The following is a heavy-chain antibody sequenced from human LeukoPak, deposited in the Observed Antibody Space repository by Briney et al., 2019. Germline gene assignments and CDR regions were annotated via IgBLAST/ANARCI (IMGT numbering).Heavy chain of an antibody. D-gene: IGHD6-19*01. CDR2: IFPGDSDT. Sequence: HGESLKISCKGSGYTFTDYWIGWVRQMPGKGLEWMGIIFPGDSDTRYSPSFQGQITISADKSISTAYLQWSSLKASDTAMYYCARRVAVADTGFDYWGQGTLVTVSS. CDR3: ARRVAVADTGFDY. V-gene: IGHV5-51*01. J-gene: IGHJ4*02. CDR1: GYTFTDYW.